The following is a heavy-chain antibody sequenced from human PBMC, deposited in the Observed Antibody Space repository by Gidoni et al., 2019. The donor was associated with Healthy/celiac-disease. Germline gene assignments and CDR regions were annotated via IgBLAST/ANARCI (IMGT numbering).Heavy chain of an antibody. CDR1: GYTFSNYG. CDR2: ISAYNGNR. V-gene: IGHV1-18*01. J-gene: IGHJ4*02. CDR3: ARDGQWLVPRNYLDS. Sequence: QVQLVQSGAEVRKPGASVKVSCKASGYTFSNYGISWVRQAPGQGLEWMGWISAYNGNRNYAQKYQGRVTMTTDTSTSTAYMELRSLRSDDTAVYYCARDGQWLVPRNYLDSWGQGTLVTVSS. D-gene: IGHD6-19*01.